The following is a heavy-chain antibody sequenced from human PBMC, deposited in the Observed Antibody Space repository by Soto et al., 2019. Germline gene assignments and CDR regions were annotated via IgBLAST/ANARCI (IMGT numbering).Heavy chain of an antibody. V-gene: IGHV3-74*01. Sequence: EVRLVESGGDLVQPGGSLRLSCAASGFPFSSYWMHWVRQAPGKGLVWVSRINGDGSSISYADSVKGRFTISRANAKNTLYLRMNSLRAEDAAVYYCTRRGCSTTGCYFNWGRGTLVTVSS. J-gene: IGHJ4*02. CDR3: TRRGCSTTGCYFN. CDR1: GFPFSSYW. CDR2: INGDGSSI. D-gene: IGHD2-2*01.